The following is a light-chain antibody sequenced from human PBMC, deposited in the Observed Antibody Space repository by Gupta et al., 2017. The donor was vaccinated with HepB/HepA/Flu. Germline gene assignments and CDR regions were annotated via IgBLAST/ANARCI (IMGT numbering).Light chain of an antibody. Sequence: DIHMTPSPTSLSASVGDRVTITCRASQNILSYLNWYQQKPGKAPKVLILSASHLQSGVPSRFSGSGSGTEFSLTINSLHPEDFAAYYCQQGFTTPWTFGQGTKVEI. V-gene: IGKV1-39*01. J-gene: IGKJ1*01. CDR3: QQGFTTPWT. CDR2: SAS. CDR1: QNILSY.